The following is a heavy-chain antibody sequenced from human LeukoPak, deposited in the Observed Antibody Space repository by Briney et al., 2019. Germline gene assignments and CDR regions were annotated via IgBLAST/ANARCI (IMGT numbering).Heavy chain of an antibody. CDR3: ARDDIVATIPTIDY. CDR1: GFTFSSYG. D-gene: IGHD5-12*01. J-gene: IGHJ4*02. V-gene: IGHV3-33*01. Sequence: TGGSLRLSCAASGFTFSSYGMHWVRQAPGKGLEWVAVIWYDGSNKYYADSVKGRFTISRDNSKNTLYLQINSLRAEDTAVYYCARDDIVATIPTIDYWGQGTLVTVSS. CDR2: IWYDGSNK.